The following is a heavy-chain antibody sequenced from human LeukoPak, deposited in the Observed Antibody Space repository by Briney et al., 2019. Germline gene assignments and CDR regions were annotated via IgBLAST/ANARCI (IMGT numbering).Heavy chain of an antibody. CDR1: GYTFTRYY. J-gene: IGHJ5*02. D-gene: IGHD3-22*01. CDR2: INPSGGST. Sequence: GASVKVSCKASGYTFTRYYMHWVRQAPGQGLEWMGIINPSGGSTNYAQKFQGRVTITADKSTSTAYMELSSLRSEDTAVYYCARKVPNDSSGYYYRGQFDPWGQGTLVTVSS. V-gene: IGHV1-46*01. CDR3: ARKVPNDSSGYYYRGQFDP.